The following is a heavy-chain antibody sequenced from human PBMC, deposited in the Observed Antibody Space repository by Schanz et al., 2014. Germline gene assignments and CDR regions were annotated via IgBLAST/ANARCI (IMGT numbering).Heavy chain of an antibody. CDR3: AKDSSDWLLFYYLDY. J-gene: IGHJ4*02. V-gene: IGHV3-30*18. CDR1: GFTFSSYG. D-gene: IGHD3-9*01. Sequence: QVQLVESGGGVVQPGKSLRLSCAASGFTFSSYGIHWVRQAPGKGLEWVAFMSHDGSYKYYADSVKGRFTISRDNSKNTLSLQMNSLRAEDTAVYYCAKDSSDWLLFYYLDYWGQGTLVTVSS. CDR2: MSHDGSYK.